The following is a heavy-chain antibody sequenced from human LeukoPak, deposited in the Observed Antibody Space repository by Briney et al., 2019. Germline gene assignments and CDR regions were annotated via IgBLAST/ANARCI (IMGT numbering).Heavy chain of an antibody. CDR2: IYDSGST. CDR1: GCSLSSSSYY. J-gene: IGHJ4*02. V-gene: IGHV4-39*01. D-gene: IGHD3-22*01. Sequence: SETLSLTCTVSGCSLSSSSYYWGWIRQPPGKGREGIGSIYDSGSTYYNPSLKSRVTISVDTSKNQFSPKLSSVTAADTAVYYCARHGDYDSSGYSSYWSQGTLVTVSS. CDR3: ARHGDYDSSGYSSY.